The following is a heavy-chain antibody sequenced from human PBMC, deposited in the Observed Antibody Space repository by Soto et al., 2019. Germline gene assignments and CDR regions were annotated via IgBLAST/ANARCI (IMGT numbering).Heavy chain of an antibody. CDR3: ARGGGGGGGYVMDV. V-gene: IGHV4-59*08. CDR2: IYYSGSA. Sequence: PSETLSLTCTVSGGSISSYYLSWIRQPPGKELQYIGYIYYSGSANYNPSLKSRVTISDDTSTNQFFLTLTSVTAADTAVYYCARGGGGGGGYVMDVGGQGTRVTVSS. J-gene: IGHJ6*02. D-gene: IGHD3-16*01. CDR1: GGSISSYY.